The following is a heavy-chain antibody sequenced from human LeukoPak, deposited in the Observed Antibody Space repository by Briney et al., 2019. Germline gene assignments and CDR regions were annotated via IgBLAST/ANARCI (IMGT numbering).Heavy chain of an antibody. Sequence: GGSLRLSCAGSGFTFSSYAMSWVRQAPGKGLEWVSAISGSGDSTYYADSVKGRFTISRDNAKNTLYLQMNSLRAEDTAVYYCAREAIGSGYDFDYWGQGTLVTVSS. CDR1: GFTFSSYA. CDR3: AREAIGSGYDFDY. D-gene: IGHD5-12*01. J-gene: IGHJ4*02. V-gene: IGHV3-23*01. CDR2: ISGSGDST.